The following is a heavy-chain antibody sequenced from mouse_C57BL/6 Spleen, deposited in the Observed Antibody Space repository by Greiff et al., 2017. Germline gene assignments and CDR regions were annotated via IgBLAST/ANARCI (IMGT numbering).Heavy chain of an antibody. D-gene: IGHD2-3*01. CDR3: ARYEGFPSWYSDV. V-gene: IGHV1-55*01. Sequence: VQLQQPGAELVKPGASVKMSCKASGYTFTSYWITWVKQRPGQGLEWIGDIYPGSGSTNYNEKFKSKATLTVDTSSSTAYMQLSSLTSEDSAVYYCARYEGFPSWYSDVWGTGATGTASS. CDR2: IYPGSGST. J-gene: IGHJ1*03. CDR1: GYTFTSYW.